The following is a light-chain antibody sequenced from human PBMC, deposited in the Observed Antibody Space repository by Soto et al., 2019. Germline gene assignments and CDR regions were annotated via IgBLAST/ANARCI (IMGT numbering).Light chain of an antibody. CDR3: SSYSSTSANVV. J-gene: IGLJ2*01. CDR2: EVN. Sequence: QSALTQPASVSGSPGQSITISCTGTSSDIGTYDYVSWYQQYPGKAPKLMIYEVNKRPSGISNRFSGSKSGNTASLTISGLHAEDEADYYCSSYSSTSANVVFGGGTKLTVL. CDR1: SSDIGTYDY. V-gene: IGLV2-14*01.